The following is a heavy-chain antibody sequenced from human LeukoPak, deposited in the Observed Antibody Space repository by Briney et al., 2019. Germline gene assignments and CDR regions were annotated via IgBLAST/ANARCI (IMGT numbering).Heavy chain of an antibody. CDR1: GGSFSGYY. J-gene: IGHJ4*02. CDR2: INHSGST. CDR3: ARDGYNHFGY. Sequence: PSETLSLTCAVYGGSFSGYYWSWIRQPPGKGLEWIGEINHSGSTNYNPSLKSRVTISVDTSKNQFSLKLSSVTAADTAVYYCARDGYNHFGYWGQGTLVTVSS. D-gene: IGHD5-24*01. V-gene: IGHV4-34*01.